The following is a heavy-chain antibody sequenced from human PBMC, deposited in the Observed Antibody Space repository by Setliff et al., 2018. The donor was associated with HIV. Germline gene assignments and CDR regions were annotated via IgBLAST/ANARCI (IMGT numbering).Heavy chain of an antibody. CDR1: GGNFSTYG. Sequence: SVKVSCKASGGNFSTYGISWVRQAPGQGLEWMGGIIPLFNKSNNAQKFQVRVTITADESTSTAYMELKSLRSEDSAVYYCARDRFCSRGSCYEPNWFDPWGQGTQVTVSS. CDR2: IIPLFNKS. CDR3: ARDRFCSRGSCYEPNWFDP. D-gene: IGHD2-15*01. J-gene: IGHJ5*02. V-gene: IGHV1-69*13.